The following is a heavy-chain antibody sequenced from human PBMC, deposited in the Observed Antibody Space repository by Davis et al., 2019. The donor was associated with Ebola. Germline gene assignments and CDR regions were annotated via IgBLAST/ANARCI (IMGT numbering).Heavy chain of an antibody. J-gene: IGHJ4*02. CDR3: ARGGSYRPYYFDY. V-gene: IGHV4-59*12. Sequence: PGGSLRLSCTVSGGSISSYYWSWIRQPPGKGLEWIGYIYYSGSTNYNPSLKSRVTISLDTSKNQFFLILSSVTAADTAVYYCARGGSYRPYYFDYWGQGTLVTVSS. D-gene: IGHD3-16*02. CDR1: GGSISSYY. CDR2: IYYSGST.